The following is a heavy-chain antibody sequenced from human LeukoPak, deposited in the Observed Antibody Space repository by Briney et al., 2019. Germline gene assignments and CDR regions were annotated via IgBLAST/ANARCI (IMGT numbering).Heavy chain of an antibody. D-gene: IGHD2/OR15-2a*01. V-gene: IGHV3-30*02. CDR3: ARDPANDYFYYYYMDV. CDR1: GFTFSSYG. Sequence: PGGSLRLSCAASGFTFSSYGMHWVRQAPGKGLEWVAFIRYDGSNKYYADSVKSRFTISRDNSNNTLYLQMNSLRAEDTAVYYCARDPANDYFYYYYMDVWGKGTTVTVSS. J-gene: IGHJ6*03. CDR2: IRYDGSNK.